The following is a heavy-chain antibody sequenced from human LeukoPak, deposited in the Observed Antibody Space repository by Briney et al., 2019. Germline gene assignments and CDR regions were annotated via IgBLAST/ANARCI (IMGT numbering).Heavy chain of an antibody. D-gene: IGHD5-12*01. Sequence: SETLSLTCTVSGASISSWYWSWIRQPPGKGLEWIGYIYGSGNTNYNPSLKSRITMSIDTSKNQFSLELTSVTAADTAVYYCARDSNVATYDYWGQGTLVTVSS. CDR3: ARDSNVATYDY. V-gene: IGHV4-59*01. CDR1: GASISSWY. J-gene: IGHJ4*02. CDR2: IYGSGNT.